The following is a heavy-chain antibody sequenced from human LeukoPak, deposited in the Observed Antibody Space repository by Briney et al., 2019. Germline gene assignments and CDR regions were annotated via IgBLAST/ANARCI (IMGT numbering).Heavy chain of an antibody. CDR2: IWYDGSNK. CDR1: GVTFSSYG. V-gene: IGHV3-33*01. D-gene: IGHD2-2*01. J-gene: IGHJ4*02. CDR3: ARGSSSTSPIGY. Sequence: GGSLRLSCAASGVTFSSYGMHWVRQAPGKGLEWVAVIWYDGSNKYYADSVKGRFTISRDNSKNTLYLQMNSLRAEDTAVYYCARGSSSTSPIGYWGQGTLVTVSS.